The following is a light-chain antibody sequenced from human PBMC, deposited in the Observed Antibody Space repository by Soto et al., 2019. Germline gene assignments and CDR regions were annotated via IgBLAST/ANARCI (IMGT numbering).Light chain of an antibody. V-gene: IGLV2-14*03. Sequence: QSVLTQPASVSGSPGQSITISCTGTSSDVGGYNFVSWYQQHPGKAPKFLIYDVSNRPSGVSTRFSGSKSGNTASLTISGLQAEDEADYYCSSYTSSSTQVFGTGTKVTV. CDR3: SSYTSSSTQV. J-gene: IGLJ1*01. CDR1: SSDVGGYNF. CDR2: DVS.